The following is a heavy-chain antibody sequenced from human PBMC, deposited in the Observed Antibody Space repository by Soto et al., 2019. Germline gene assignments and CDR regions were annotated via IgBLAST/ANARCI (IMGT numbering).Heavy chain of an antibody. CDR3: AKGVPGIAVAGTGYFQH. D-gene: IGHD6-19*01. CDR1: GFTISSYA. Sequence: PWRSLRLSCAASGFTISSYAMSRVRQTPGKGLEWVSGISGSGDSTYYADSVKGRFTISRDNSKNTLYLQMNSLRAEDTAVYYCAKGVPGIAVAGTGYFQHWGQGTLVTVSS. J-gene: IGHJ1*01. V-gene: IGHV3-23*01. CDR2: ISGSGDST.